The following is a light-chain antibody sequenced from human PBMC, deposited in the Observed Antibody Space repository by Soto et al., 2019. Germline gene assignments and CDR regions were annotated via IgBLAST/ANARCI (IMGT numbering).Light chain of an antibody. CDR1: SSDVEGYNY. CDR3: SSYTSSSTLEGV. V-gene: IGLV2-14*01. J-gene: IGLJ1*01. Sequence: SVLTQPASVSGSPGQTITISCTGNSSDVEGYNYDYWYQQHPGKAPKLMIYEVSNRPSGVSNRFYASNSANTASLTISGRQAEDEADYYCSSYTSSSTLEGVFGTGTKVTVL. CDR2: EVS.